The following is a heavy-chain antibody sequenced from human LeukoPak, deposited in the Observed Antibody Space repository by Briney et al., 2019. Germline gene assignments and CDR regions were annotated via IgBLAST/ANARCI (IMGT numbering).Heavy chain of an antibody. CDR1: GYTFTGYY. Sequence: ASVKVSCKASGYTFTGYYMHWVRQAPGQGLEWMGWINPNSGGTNYAQKFQGRVTMTRDTSISTAYMELSRLRSDDTAVYYCARLMVRGVIYWFDPWGQGTLVTASS. CDR2: INPNSGGT. V-gene: IGHV1-2*02. J-gene: IGHJ5*02. D-gene: IGHD3-10*01. CDR3: ARLMVRGVIYWFDP.